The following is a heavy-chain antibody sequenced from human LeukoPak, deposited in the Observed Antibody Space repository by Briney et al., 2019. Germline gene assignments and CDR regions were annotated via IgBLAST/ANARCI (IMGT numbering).Heavy chain of an antibody. D-gene: IGHD3-3*01. CDR3: ARATDRGVIAY. Sequence: SETLSLTCAVYGGSFSGYYWSWIRQPPGKGLEWIGYIYYSGSTNYNPSLKSRVTISVDTSKNQFSLKLSSVTAADTAVYYCARATDRGVIAYWGQGTLVTVSS. V-gene: IGHV4-59*01. CDR1: GGSFSGYY. J-gene: IGHJ4*02. CDR2: IYYSGST.